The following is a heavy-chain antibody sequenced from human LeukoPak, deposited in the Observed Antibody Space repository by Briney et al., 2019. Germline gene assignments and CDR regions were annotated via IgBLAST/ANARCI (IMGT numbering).Heavy chain of an antibody. D-gene: IGHD4-17*01. V-gene: IGHV1-46*01. Sequence: ASVKVSCKASGYTFTSYYMHWVRQAPGQGLEWMGIISPSGASTSYAQKFQGRVTMTRDTSTSTVYMELSSLRSEDTAVYCCARDPYGAKIGSWYFDLWGRGTLVTVSS. CDR2: ISPSGAST. CDR1: GYTFTSYY. J-gene: IGHJ2*01. CDR3: ARDPYGAKIGSWYFDL.